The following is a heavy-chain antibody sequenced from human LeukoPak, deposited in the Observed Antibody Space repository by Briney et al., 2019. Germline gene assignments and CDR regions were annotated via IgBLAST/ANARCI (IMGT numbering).Heavy chain of an antibody. V-gene: IGHV1-46*01. CDR1: GYTFTRYY. D-gene: IGHD2-15*01. CDR3: SRDNAVRGAAWWINP. CDR2: ISPSCCWT. Sequence: ASVKVSCKAFGYTFTRYYMHWVRQAPGQGPEWMGVISPSCCWTTYAHKFQGRVALTIHMSSRTHYLAPSNLTSDDTAARYCSRDNAVRGAAWWINPWGRGTLVTVSS. J-gene: IGHJ4*02.